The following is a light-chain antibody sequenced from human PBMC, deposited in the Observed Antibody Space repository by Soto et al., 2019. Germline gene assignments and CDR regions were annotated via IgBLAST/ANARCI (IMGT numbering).Light chain of an antibody. Sequence: DIQMTQSPSTFSASVGDRATITCRASQSISSWLAWYQQKPGKAPKLLIYDASSLESGVPSRFSGSGSGTEFTLTISSLQRDDFATYYCQQYNSYSGTFGQGTKVDI. CDR2: DAS. CDR1: QSISSW. CDR3: QQYNSYSGT. J-gene: IGKJ1*01. V-gene: IGKV1-5*01.